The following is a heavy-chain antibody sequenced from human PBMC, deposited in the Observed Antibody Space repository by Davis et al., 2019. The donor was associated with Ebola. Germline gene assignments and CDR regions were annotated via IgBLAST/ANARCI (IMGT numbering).Heavy chain of an antibody. CDR3: AGRGDYYDSSGYYYFDY. D-gene: IGHD3-22*01. J-gene: IGHJ4*02. CDR1: GFTFSSYA. V-gene: IGHV3-30-3*01. Sequence: GESLKISCAASGFTFSSYAMHWVRQAPGKGLEWVAVISYDGSNKYYADSVKGRFTISRDNAKNSLYLQMNSLRAEDTAVYYCAGRGDYYDSSGYYYFDYWGQGTLVTVSS. CDR2: ISYDGSNK.